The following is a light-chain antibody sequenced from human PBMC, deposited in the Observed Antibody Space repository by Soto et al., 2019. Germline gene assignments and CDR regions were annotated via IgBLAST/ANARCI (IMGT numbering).Light chain of an antibody. V-gene: IGLV2-8*01. J-gene: IGLJ2*01. CDR3: SSYAGSNIVV. CDR2: EVS. CDR1: SSDVGGYNF. Sequence: QSVLTQPPSASGSPGQSVTISCTGTSSDVGGYNFVSWYQQHPGKAPKLMIYEVSERPSGVPDRFSGYKSGNTASLTVSGLQAEDEADYYCSSYAGSNIVVFGGGTTLTVL.